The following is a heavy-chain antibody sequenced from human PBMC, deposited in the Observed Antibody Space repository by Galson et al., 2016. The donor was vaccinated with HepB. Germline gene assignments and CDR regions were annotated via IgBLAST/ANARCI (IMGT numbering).Heavy chain of an antibody. CDR1: SGSVSSGGYY. J-gene: IGHJ3*02. CDR2: IHNSGST. Sequence: ETLSLTCTVSSGSVSSGGYYWSWIRQPPGKGLEWIGYIHNSGSTNYNPFLKSRVTIAVDTSKNQFSLKLSSVTAADTAVYYCATWGLGIAAFDIWGQGTMLTVSS. D-gene: IGHD7-27*01. V-gene: IGHV4-61*08. CDR3: ATWGLGIAAFDI.